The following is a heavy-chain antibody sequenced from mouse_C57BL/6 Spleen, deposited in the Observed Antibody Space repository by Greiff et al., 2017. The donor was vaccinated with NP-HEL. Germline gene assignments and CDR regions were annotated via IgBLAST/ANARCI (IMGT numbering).Heavy chain of an antibody. CDR3: AREGLRRDYFDY. Sequence: VQLKQSGPELVKPGASVKISCKASGYSFTGYYMNWVKQSPEKSLEWIGEINPSTGGTTYNQKFKAKATLTVDKSSSTAYMQLKSLTSEDSAVYYCAREGLRRDYFDYWGQGTTLTVSS. CDR1: GYSFTGYY. CDR2: INPSTGGT. D-gene: IGHD2-4*01. J-gene: IGHJ2*01. V-gene: IGHV1-42*01.